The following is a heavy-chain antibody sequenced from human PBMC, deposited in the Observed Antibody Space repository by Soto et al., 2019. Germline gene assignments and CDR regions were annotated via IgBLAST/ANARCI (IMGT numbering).Heavy chain of an antibody. CDR1: GYTFSNYG. Sequence: QVQLVQSGAEVKKPGASVKVSCKASGYTFSNYGISWVRQAPGQGLEWLGWISAYSGDTNFAQRFQGRVTMTTDTSTGTAYMELRSLTADDTALYYCARDVVAITTGGPDYWGQGTLVTFSS. CDR2: ISAYSGDT. J-gene: IGHJ4*02. CDR3: ARDVVAITTGGPDY. D-gene: IGHD3-16*01. V-gene: IGHV1-18*01.